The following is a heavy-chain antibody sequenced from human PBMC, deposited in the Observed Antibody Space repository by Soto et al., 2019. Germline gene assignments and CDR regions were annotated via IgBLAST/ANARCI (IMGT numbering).Heavy chain of an antibody. CDR2: IYYSGST. CDR1: GGSISSYY. J-gene: IGHJ6*03. CDR3: ARVDYSNYYYYYYMDV. Sequence: PSETLSLTCTVSGGSISSYYWSWIRQPPGKGLKWIGYIYYSGSTNYNPSIKSRVTISVDTSKNQFSLKLSSVTAADTAVYYCARVDYSNYYYYYYMDVWGKGTTVTVSS. V-gene: IGHV4-59*01. D-gene: IGHD4-4*01.